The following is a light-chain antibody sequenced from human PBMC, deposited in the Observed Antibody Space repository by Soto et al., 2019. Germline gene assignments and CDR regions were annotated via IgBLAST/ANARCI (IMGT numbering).Light chain of an antibody. J-gene: IGKJ5*01. CDR1: QSVSSY. Sequence: EIVLTQSPATLSLSPGERTNLSCRASQSVSSYLAWYQQKPGQAPRLLIYDASNRATGIPARFSGSGSGTDFTLTISSLEPEDFAVYYCQRRSNWPPITFGQGTRLEI. CDR3: QRRSNWPPIT. CDR2: DAS. V-gene: IGKV3-11*01.